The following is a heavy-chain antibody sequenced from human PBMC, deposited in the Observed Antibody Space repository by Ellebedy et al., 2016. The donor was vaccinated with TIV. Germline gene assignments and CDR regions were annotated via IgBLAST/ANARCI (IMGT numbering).Heavy chain of an antibody. CDR3: ARGTGYSQGEGDY. CDR1: GGSISSYY. CDR2: IYYSGST. V-gene: IGHV4-59*01. J-gene: IGHJ4*02. D-gene: IGHD5-18*01. Sequence: SETLSLTCTVSGGSISSYYWSWIRQPPGKGLEWIGYIYYSGSTNYNPSLKSRVTISVDTSKNQFSLKLSSVTAADTAVYYCARGTGYSQGEGDYWGQGTLVTVSS.